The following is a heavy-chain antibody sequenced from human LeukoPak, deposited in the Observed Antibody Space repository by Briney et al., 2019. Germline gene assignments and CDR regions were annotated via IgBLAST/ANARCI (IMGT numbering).Heavy chain of an antibody. Sequence: GGSLRLSCAASGFTFSTYWMSWVREAPGKGLEWVANIKQDGSDKYYVDSVKGRFTISRDNAKNSLFLQMNSLRAEDTAVYYCARVRCSSNSCFPDYWGQGTLVTVSS. CDR2: IKQDGSDK. CDR1: GFTFSTYW. CDR3: ARVRCSSNSCFPDY. J-gene: IGHJ4*02. D-gene: IGHD2-2*01. V-gene: IGHV3-7*01.